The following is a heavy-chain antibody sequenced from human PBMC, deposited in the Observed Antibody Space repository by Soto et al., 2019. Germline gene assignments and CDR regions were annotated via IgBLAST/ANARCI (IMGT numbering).Heavy chain of an antibody. V-gene: IGHV4-31*03. CDR3: ARERGGSGGAFDI. CDR1: GGSISSGGYY. J-gene: IGHJ3*02. Sequence: QVQLQESGPGLVKPSQTLSLTCTVSGGSISSGGYYWSWIRQHPGKGLEWIGYIYYSGSTYYNPSLKRRFTITVDMSKNQFALKLSSVTAADTAVYYWARERGGSGGAFDIWGQGTMVTVSS. CDR2: IYYSGST. D-gene: IGHD3-10*01.